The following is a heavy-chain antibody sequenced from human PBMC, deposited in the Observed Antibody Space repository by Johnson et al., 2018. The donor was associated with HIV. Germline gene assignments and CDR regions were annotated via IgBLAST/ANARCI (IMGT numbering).Heavy chain of an antibody. CDR2: IQYDGSDK. V-gene: IGHV3-30*02. CDR3: AKDGGRWSYSFDV. D-gene: IGHD3-16*01. J-gene: IGHJ3*01. CDR1: GFNFSNYG. Sequence: QMLLVESGGGVVQPGRSLRLSCAASGFNFSNYGMHWVRQAPGKGLEWVTFIQYDGSDKSYADSVKGRFTVSRDNSKNTLYLQMNSLRGEDTAMYYCAKDGGRWSYSFDVWGQGTMVSVSS.